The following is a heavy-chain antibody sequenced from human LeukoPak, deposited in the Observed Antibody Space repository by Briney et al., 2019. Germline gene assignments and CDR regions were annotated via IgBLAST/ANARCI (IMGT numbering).Heavy chain of an antibody. V-gene: IGHV3-15*01. CDR1: GFTFSDAW. CDR3: TTHGYILTGSDALDI. Sequence: GGSLRLSCAASGFTFSDAWMNWVRQAPGKGLEWVGRIKSKTDGGTTDYAAPVKGRFTISRDDSKNTLYLQMNSLKTEDTAVYFCTTHGYILTGSDALDIWGQGTMVTVSS. D-gene: IGHD3-9*01. CDR2: IKSKTDGGTT. J-gene: IGHJ3*02.